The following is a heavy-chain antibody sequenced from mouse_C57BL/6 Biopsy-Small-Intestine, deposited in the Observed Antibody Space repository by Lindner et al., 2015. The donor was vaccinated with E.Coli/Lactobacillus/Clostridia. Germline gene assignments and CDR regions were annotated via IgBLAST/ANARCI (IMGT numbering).Heavy chain of an antibody. CDR2: IYPKNGGN. Sequence: VQLQESGPELVKPGASVKMSCKASGYTFTDYYMYWVKQSHGKSLEWIGYIYPKNGGNGYNQKFKGRATLTVDKSSSTAYMELRSLTSEDSAVYYCAREENDYYFYYSDYWGQGTTLTVSS. J-gene: IGHJ2*01. CDR1: GYTFTDYY. D-gene: IGHD2-3*01. V-gene: IGHV1-34*01. CDR3: AREENDYYFYYSDY.